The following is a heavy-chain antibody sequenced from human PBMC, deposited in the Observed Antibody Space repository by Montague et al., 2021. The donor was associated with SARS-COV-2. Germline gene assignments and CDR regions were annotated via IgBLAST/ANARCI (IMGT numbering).Heavy chain of an antibody. V-gene: IGHV4-39*01. CDR3: ARHPPHSPSGNYLVTGGFDS. Sequence: SETLSLTCTVSGGSIGGTNYYWDWIRQSPGKGLEWIGNIFQSGGISYNPSLKSRVTISVDTSSNQFSLRLSSVTAADTAVYFCARHPPHSPSGNYLVTGGFDSGGSGKMVTGSS. CDR2: IFQSGGI. D-gene: IGHD3-10*01. J-gene: IGHJ3*02. CDR1: GGSIGGTNYY.